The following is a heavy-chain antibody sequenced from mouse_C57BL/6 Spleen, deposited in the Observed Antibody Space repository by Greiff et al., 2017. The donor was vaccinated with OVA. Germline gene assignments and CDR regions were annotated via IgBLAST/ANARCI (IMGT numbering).Heavy chain of an antibody. CDR1: GYTFTSYW. CDR2: IHPNSGST. Sequence: VQLQQPGAELVKPGASVKLSCKASGYTFTSYWMHWVKQRPGQGLEWIGMIHPNSGSTNYNEKFKSKATLTVDKSSSTAYMQLSSLTSEYSAVYSCARSDSNYSLDYWGQGTTLTVSS. CDR3: ARSDSNYSLDY. D-gene: IGHD2-5*01. V-gene: IGHV1-64*01. J-gene: IGHJ2*01.